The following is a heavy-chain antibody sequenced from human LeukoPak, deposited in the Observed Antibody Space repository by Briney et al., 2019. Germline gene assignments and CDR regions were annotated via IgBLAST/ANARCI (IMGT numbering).Heavy chain of an antibody. CDR1: GYTFTSYG. CDR2: ISAYNGNT. CDR3: ARGTVAVNYYYYGRDV. J-gene: IGHJ6*02. D-gene: IGHD6-19*01. V-gene: IGHV1-18*01. Sequence: GASVKVSCKASGYTFTSYGISWVRQAPGQGLEWMGWISAYNGNTNYAQKLQGRVTMTTDTSTSTAYMELRSLRSDDTAVYYCARGTVAVNYYYYGRDVWGQGTTVTVSS.